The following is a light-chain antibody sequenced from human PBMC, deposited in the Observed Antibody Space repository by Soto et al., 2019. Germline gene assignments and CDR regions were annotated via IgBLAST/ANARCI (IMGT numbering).Light chain of an antibody. CDR2: GAF. CDR1: PSVTNF. CDR3: QQRNVWPPVT. Sequence: EIVLTQSPATLSLSPGERATLSCRASPSVTNFLAWYQQKPGQAPRLLIYGAFNRATSIPARFSCSGSGTDFTLTISSLEPEDSAVYYCQQRNVWPPVTFGQGTRLEIK. J-gene: IGKJ5*01. V-gene: IGKV3-11*01.